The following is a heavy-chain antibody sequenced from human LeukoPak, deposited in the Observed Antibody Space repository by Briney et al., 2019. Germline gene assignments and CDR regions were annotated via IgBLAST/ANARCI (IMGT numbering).Heavy chain of an antibody. CDR1: GFTLSSYT. CDR2: ITSSSNNI. D-gene: IGHD6-19*01. J-gene: IGHJ4*02. V-gene: IGHV3-21*01. Sequence: GGSLRLSCAASGFTLSSYTMNWVRQAPGKGLEWVSSITSSSNNIYYADSLKGRFTSSRDNAMNSLYLQMNSLRAEDTAVYYCARDLDSRGWYYFDYWGRGTLVTVSS. CDR3: ARDLDSRGWYYFDY.